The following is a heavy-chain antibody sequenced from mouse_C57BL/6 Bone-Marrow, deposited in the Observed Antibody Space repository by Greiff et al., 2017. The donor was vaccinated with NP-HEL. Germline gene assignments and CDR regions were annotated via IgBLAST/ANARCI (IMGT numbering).Heavy chain of an antibody. CDR1: GYTFTDYY. J-gene: IGHJ4*01. Sequence: VQLQQSGPELVKPGASVKISCKASGYTFTDYYMNWVKQSHGKSLEWIGDINPNNGGTSYNQKFKGKATLTVDKSSSTAYMELRSLTSEDSAVYYCARKGRGPYAMDYWGQGTSVTVSS. CDR2: INPNNGGT. V-gene: IGHV1-26*01. CDR3: ARKGRGPYAMDY.